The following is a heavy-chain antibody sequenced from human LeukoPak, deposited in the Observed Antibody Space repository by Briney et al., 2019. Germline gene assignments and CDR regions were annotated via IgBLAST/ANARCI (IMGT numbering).Heavy chain of an antibody. V-gene: IGHV4-34*01. CDR2: INHSGST. Sequence: SETLSLTCAVYGGSFSGYYWSWIRQPPGKGLEWIGEINHSGSTHYNPSLKSRATISVDTSKNQFSLKLSSVTAADTAVYYCARGSPYYYDSSGYYPWGQGTLVTVSS. CDR3: ARGSPYYYDSSGYYP. CDR1: GGSFSGYY. D-gene: IGHD3-22*01. J-gene: IGHJ5*02.